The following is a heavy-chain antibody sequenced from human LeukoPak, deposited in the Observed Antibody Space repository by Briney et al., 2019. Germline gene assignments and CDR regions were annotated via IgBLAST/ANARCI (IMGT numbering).Heavy chain of an antibody. V-gene: IGHV1-8*01. CDR1: GYTFTSYD. D-gene: IGHD6-13*01. Sequence: ASVKVSCKASGYTFTSYDINWVRQATGQGLEWMGWMNPNSGNTGYAQKFQGRVTMTRNTSISTAYMELSSLRSEDTAVYYCARAREAAGIDFDYWGQGTLVTVSS. CDR2: MNPNSGNT. CDR3: ARAREAAGIDFDY. J-gene: IGHJ4*02.